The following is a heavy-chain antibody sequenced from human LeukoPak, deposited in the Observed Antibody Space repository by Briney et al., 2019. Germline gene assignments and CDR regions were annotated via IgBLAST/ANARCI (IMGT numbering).Heavy chain of an antibody. D-gene: IGHD6-13*01. CDR1: GFTFGDYA. Sequence: GGSLRLSCTASGFTFGDYAMSWVRQAPGKGLEWVGFIRSKAYGGTTEYAASVKGRFTISRDDSKSIAYLQMNSLKTEDTAVYYCTRDGGLYSSSWFAYYYYYMDVWGKGTTVTISS. V-gene: IGHV3-49*04. CDR2: IRSKAYGGTT. J-gene: IGHJ6*03. CDR3: TRDGGLYSSSWFAYYYYYMDV.